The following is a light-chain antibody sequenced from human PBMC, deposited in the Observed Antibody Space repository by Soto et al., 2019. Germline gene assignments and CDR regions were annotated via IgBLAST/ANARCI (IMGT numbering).Light chain of an antibody. CDR1: QSVGSY. J-gene: IGKJ5*01. CDR3: QQCINWPPIT. V-gene: IGKV3-11*01. CDR2: DGS. Sequence: EIVLTQSPATLSLSPGERATLSCRASQSVGSYLAWYQQKPGQAPRLLIHDGSKRATGIPARFSGSGSGTDFTLTISSLEPEDYAVYYCQQCINWPPITFGQGTRLEIK.